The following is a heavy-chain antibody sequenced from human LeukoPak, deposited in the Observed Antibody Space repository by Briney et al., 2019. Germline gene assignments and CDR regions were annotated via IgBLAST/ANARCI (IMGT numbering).Heavy chain of an antibody. CDR3: ARALDNVWGSYRYKAGY. J-gene: IGHJ4*02. D-gene: IGHD3-16*02. CDR2: IIPIFGTA. CDR1: GGTFSSYA. Sequence: GSSVKVSCKASGGTFSSYAISWVRQAPGQGLEWMGGIIPIFGTANYAQKFQGRVTITADKSTSTAYMELSSLRSEDTAVYYCARALDNVWGSYRYKAGYWGQGTLVTVSS. V-gene: IGHV1-69*06.